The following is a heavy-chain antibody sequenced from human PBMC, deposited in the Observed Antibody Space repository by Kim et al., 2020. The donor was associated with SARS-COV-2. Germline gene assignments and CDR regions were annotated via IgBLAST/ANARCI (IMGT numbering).Heavy chain of an antibody. D-gene: IGHD3-10*01. CDR3: AGGRNYYGSGSRPGP. J-gene: IGHJ5*02. V-gene: IGHV4-34*01. Sequence: PALKSRVTISVDTSKNQFSLKLSSVTGADTAVYYCAGGRNYYGSGSRPGPWGQGTLVTVSS.